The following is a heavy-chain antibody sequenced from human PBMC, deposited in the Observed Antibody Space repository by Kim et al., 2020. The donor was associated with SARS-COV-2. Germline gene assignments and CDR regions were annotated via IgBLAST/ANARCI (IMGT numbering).Heavy chain of an antibody. D-gene: IGHD3-10*01. V-gene: IGHV4-39*01. CDR3: ARRRAGELFFSDNDY. Sequence: SETLSLTCTVSGGSISSSSYYWGWIRQPPGKGLEWIGSIYYSGSTYYNPSLKSRVTISVDTSKNQFSLKLSSVTAADTAVYYCARRRAGELFFSDNDYWGQGTLVTVSS. J-gene: IGHJ4*02. CDR2: IYYSGST. CDR1: GGSISSSSYY.